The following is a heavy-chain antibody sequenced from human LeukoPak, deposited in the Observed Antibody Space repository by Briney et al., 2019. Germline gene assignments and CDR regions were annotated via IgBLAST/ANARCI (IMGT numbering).Heavy chain of an antibody. V-gene: IGHV3-23*01. Sequence: GGSLRLSCAASGFSFSTNFMYWVRQAPGKGLEWVSAISGSGGSTYYADSVKGRFTISRDNSKNTLYLQMNSLRAEDTAVYYCAKDQGTTVTPYYFDYWGQGTLVTVSS. CDR3: AKDQGTTVTPYYFDY. CDR1: GFSFSTNF. J-gene: IGHJ4*02. CDR2: ISGSGGST. D-gene: IGHD4-17*01.